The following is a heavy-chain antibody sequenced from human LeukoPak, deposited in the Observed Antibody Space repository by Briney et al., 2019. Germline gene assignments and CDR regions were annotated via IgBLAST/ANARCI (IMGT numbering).Heavy chain of an antibody. D-gene: IGHD6-19*01. CDR1: GYTFTSYG. CDR3: ARVKEGSGWYRAFDI. CDR2: ISAYNGNT. J-gene: IGHJ3*02. V-gene: IGHV1-18*01. Sequence: ASVKVSCKASGYTFTSYGISWVRQAPGQGLEWMGWISAYNGNTNYAQKLQGRVTMTTDTSTSTAYMELRSLRSDDTAVDYCARVKEGSGWYRAFDIWGQGTMVTVSS.